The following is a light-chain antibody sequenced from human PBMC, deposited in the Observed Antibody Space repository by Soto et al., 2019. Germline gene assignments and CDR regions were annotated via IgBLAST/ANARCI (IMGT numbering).Light chain of an antibody. CDR1: SSDVGGYNY. Sequence: QSALTQPASVSGSPGQSITISCTGTSSDVGGYNYVSWYQQHPGKAPKLMIYDVSNRPSGVSNRFSGSKSGNTASLTISGLQAEDEADYYCSSYTSSSTRTLLFGGGTKVTVL. J-gene: IGLJ2*01. CDR2: DVS. CDR3: SSYTSSSTRTLL. V-gene: IGLV2-14*01.